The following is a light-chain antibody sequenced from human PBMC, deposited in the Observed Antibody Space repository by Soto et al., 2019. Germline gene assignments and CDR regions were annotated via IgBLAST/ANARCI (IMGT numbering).Light chain of an antibody. Sequence: QSALTQPASVSGSPGQSIIISCTGTSSDVGSYDYVSWYQQHPGKVPKLLIHEVSYRPSGVSNRFSGSKSGNTASLTISGLQAEDEAEYYCSSYTSSSSFVFGPGTKVTV. J-gene: IGLJ1*01. V-gene: IGLV2-14*01. CDR2: EVS. CDR1: SSDVGSYDY. CDR3: SSYTSSSSFV.